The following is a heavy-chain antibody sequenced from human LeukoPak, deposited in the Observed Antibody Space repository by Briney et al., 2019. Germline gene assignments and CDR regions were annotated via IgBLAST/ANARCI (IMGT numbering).Heavy chain of an antibody. D-gene: IGHD5-18*01. CDR2: INSDGSST. J-gene: IGHJ4*02. CDR1: GFTFSSYW. Sequence: GGSLRLSCAASGFTFSSYWMHWVRQAPGKGMVWVSRINSDGSSTSYADSVKGRFTISRDNSKNTLYLQMNSLRAEDTAVYYCASAYSYGFRYWGQGTLVTVSS. CDR3: ASAYSYGFRY. V-gene: IGHV3-74*01.